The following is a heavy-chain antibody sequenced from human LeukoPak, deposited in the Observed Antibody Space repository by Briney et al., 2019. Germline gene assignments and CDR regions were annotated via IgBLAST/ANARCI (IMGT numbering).Heavy chain of an antibody. CDR2: ISAGSGNT. D-gene: IGHD1-1*01. CDR3: ARERDDDPFDI. V-gene: IGHV1-3*01. Sequence: ASVKVSCKASGDSSRTNAIVWLRQGPGQRPEWMGWISAGSGNTKYSQTFQDRLTLTRDTAASTVYMDLSSLRPEDTAVYFCARERDDDPFDIWGQGTLVIVSS. J-gene: IGHJ3*02. CDR1: GDSSRTNA.